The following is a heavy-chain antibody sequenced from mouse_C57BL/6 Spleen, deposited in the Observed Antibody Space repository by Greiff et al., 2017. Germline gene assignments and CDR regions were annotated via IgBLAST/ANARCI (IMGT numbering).Heavy chain of an antibody. D-gene: IGHD1-1*01. V-gene: IGHV5-17*01. J-gene: IGHJ1*03. CDR3: ARPGSSYDFDV. Sequence: DVMLVESGGGLVKPGGSLTLSCAASGFTFSDYGMHWVRQAPEKGLEWVAYISSGSSTIYYADTVKGRFTISRDNAKNTLFLQMTSLRSEDTAMYYCARPGSSYDFDVWGTGTTVTVSS. CDR2: ISSGSSTI. CDR1: GFTFSDYG.